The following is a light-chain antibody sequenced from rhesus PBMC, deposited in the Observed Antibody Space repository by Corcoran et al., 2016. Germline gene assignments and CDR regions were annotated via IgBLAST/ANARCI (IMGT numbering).Light chain of an antibody. CDR1: QSLLHSDGFTY. CDR3: MQATQFPFT. CDR2: LAS. V-gene: IGKV2-72*02. Sequence: DFVMTQTPLSLPVTPGEPASISCRSSQSLLHSDGFTYLDWYLQKPGQSPQLLSDLASRRASGVPVRFSGGGSGTVFTLKISRVEAEDVGLYYCMQATQFPFTFDPRTKLHIK. J-gene: IGKJ3*01.